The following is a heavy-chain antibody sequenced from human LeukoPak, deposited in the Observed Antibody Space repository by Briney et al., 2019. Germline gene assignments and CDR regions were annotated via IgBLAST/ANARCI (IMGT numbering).Heavy chain of an antibody. D-gene: IGHD5-24*01. Sequence: PGRSLRLSCAASGFTFRSYWMHWVRQDPGKGLVWVSRISSDGSSPNYADSVKGRFTISRDNAKNTLYLQMNSLRAEDTALYYCARGLYGHSIDYWGQGTLVTVSS. CDR2: ISSDGSSP. J-gene: IGHJ4*02. CDR3: ARGLYGHSIDY. V-gene: IGHV3-74*01. CDR1: GFTFRSYW.